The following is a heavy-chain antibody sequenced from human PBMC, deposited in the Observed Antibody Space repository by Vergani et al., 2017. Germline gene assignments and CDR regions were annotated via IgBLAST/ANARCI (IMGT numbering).Heavy chain of an antibody. V-gene: IGHV1-2*02. CDR3: ARVGTSSNRDYFDY. J-gene: IGHJ4*02. D-gene: IGHD2-2*01. CDR1: GYTFTDYF. Sequence: QVQLVQSGAEVKKPGASVKVSCKASGYTFTDYFMHWVRQAPGQGLEWMGWINPNSCGTNYAQKFQGRVTMTRDTSINTAYMELSNLRSDDTAVYYCARVGTSSNRDYFDYWGQGTLVTVSS. CDR2: INPNSCGT.